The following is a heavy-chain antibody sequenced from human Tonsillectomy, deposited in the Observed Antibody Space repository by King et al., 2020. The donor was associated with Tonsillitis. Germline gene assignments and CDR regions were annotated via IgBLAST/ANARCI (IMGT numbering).Heavy chain of an antibody. CDR3: AKLGYSSSRYWLDP. CDR2: SSRSGDSI. Sequence: VQLVESGGVLVKPGGSLRLSCAASGFTFSDYYMSWTRQAPGKGLEWVSYSSRSGDSIHYADPVKGRFTISRDNAKNSLYLEMNSLRVEDTAVYYCAKLGYSSSRYWLDPWGQGTLVTVSS. D-gene: IGHD6-19*01. V-gene: IGHV3-11*01. J-gene: IGHJ5*02. CDR1: GFTFSDYY.